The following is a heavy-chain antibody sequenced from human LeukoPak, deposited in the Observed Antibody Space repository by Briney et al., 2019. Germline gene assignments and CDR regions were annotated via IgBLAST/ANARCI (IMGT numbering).Heavy chain of an antibody. D-gene: IGHD6-19*01. Sequence: SVKVSCKASGGTFSSYAISLVRQAPGQGLEWMGRIIPIFGTANYAQKFQGRVTITTDESTSTAYMELSSLRSEDTAVYYCARGKYSGWSIFPDYWGQGTLVTVSS. CDR2: IIPIFGTA. CDR1: GGTFSSYA. J-gene: IGHJ4*02. V-gene: IGHV1-69*05. CDR3: ARGKYSGWSIFPDY.